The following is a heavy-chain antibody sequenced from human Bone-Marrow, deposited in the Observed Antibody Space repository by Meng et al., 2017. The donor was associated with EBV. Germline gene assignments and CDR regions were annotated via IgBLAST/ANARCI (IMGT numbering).Heavy chain of an antibody. CDR3: AHRRDYSYFDY. V-gene: IGHV2-5*02. CDR2: IYWDDDK. Sequence: QITLKVSCPTLVKPTQTLTLTCTFSGFSLSTPGVGVGWIRQPPGEALEWLAVIYWDDDKRYSPSLKSRLTITKDTSKQQVVLTMTNMDPVDTATYYCAHRRDYSYFDYWGQGTLVTVSS. D-gene: IGHD2-21*01. CDR1: GFSLSTPGVG. J-gene: IGHJ4*02.